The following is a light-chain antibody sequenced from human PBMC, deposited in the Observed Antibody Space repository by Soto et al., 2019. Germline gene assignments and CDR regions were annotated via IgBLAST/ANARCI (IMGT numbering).Light chain of an antibody. Sequence: DVQMTQSPSTLSASVGDRVTITCRASQSIGSWLAWYQQKSGKAPKLLIWDGTTLHRGVSSRFSGSGSGTEFTLTISSLQPEDFAVYFCQQYGSSLWTFGQGTKVDIK. V-gene: IGKV1-5*01. CDR1: QSIGSW. J-gene: IGKJ1*01. CDR2: DGT. CDR3: QQYGSSLWT.